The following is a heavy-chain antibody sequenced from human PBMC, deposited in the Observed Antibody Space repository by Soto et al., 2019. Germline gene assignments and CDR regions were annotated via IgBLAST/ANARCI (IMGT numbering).Heavy chain of an antibody. Sequence: SETLSLTCAVYGGSFSGYYWSWIRQPPGKGLEWIGEINHSGSTNYNPSLKSRVTISVDTSKNQFSLKLSSVTAADTAVYYCARGPGFTAAVFGAIRYFQHGGQGTLVTVSS. CDR3: ARGPGFTAAVFGAIRYFQH. D-gene: IGHD6-13*01. J-gene: IGHJ1*01. V-gene: IGHV4-34*01. CDR1: GGSFSGYY. CDR2: INHSGST.